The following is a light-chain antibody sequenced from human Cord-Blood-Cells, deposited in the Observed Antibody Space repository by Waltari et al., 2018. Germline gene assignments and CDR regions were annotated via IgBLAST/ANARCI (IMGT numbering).Light chain of an antibody. V-gene: IGKV3-20*01. J-gene: IGKJ3*01. CDR1: QSVSSSY. CDR2: GAS. CDR3: QQYGSSPPWFT. Sequence: EIELTQSPGTLSLSPGERATLSCRASQSVSSSYLAWYQQKPGQAPRLLIYGASSRATGIPDRFSGSGSGTDFTLTISRLEPEDFAVYYCQQYGSSPPWFTFGPGTKVDIK.